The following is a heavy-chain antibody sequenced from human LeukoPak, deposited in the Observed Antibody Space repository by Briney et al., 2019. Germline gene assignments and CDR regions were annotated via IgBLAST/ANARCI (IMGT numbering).Heavy chain of an antibody. V-gene: IGHV3-48*01. D-gene: IGHD2-15*01. CDR2: IRSDSTII. Sequence: GGSLRLSCAASGFTFSRYSMNWVRQAPGKGLEWLSYIRSDSTIINYADSVKGRFTISRDNDKNSLFLEMHSLRADDTAVYYCARAGGGCPAPDPFVYWGLGTLVTVST. CDR3: ARAGGGCPAPDPFVY. CDR1: GFTFSRYS. J-gene: IGHJ4*02.